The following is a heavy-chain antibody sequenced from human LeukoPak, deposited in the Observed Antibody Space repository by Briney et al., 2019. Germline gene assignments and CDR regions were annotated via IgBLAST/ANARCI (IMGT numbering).Heavy chain of an antibody. V-gene: IGHV3-23*01. CDR2: ISNSGGST. D-gene: IGHD3-22*01. J-gene: IGHJ4*02. Sequence: GGSLRLSCAASGFTFTTYAMSWVRQAPGKGLEWVSGISNSGGSTYHADSVKGRFTISGDNSKNTLYLQMNSLRAEDTAVYYCAEYYYYDSSGYQQYYLDYWGQGTLVTVSS. CDR1: GFTFTTYA. CDR3: AEYYYYDSSGYQQYYLDY.